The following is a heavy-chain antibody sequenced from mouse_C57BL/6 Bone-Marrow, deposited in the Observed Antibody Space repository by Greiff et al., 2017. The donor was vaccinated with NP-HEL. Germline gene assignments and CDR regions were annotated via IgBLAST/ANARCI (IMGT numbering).Heavy chain of an antibody. V-gene: IGHV3-6*01. CDR1: GYSITSGYY. CDR3: ARLLRS. D-gene: IGHD1-1*01. J-gene: IGHJ2*01. Sequence: DVKLVESGPGLVKPSQSLSLTCSVTGYSITSGYYWNWIRQFPGNKLEWMGYISYDGSNNYNPSLKNRISITRDTSKNQFFLKLNSVTTEDTATYYCARLLRSWGQGTTLTVSS. CDR2: ISYDGSN.